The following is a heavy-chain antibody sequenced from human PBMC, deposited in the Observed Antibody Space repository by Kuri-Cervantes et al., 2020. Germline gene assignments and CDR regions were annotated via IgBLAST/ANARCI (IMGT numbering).Heavy chain of an antibody. J-gene: IGHJ3*02. CDR3: ARAPATYSSRIYRVVRAFDI. D-gene: IGHD6-19*01. CDR2: INHSGST. CDR1: GFTFSNAW. Sequence: GSLRLSCAASGFTFSNAWMSWVRQAPGKGLEWVGEINHSGSTNYNPSLKSRVTISVDTSKNQSSLKLSSVTAADTAVYYCARAPATYSSRIYRVVRAFDIWGQGTMVTVSS. V-gene: IGHV4-34*01.